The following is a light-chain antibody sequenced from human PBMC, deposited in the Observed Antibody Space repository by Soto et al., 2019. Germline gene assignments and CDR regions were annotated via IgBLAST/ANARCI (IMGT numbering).Light chain of an antibody. V-gene: IGKV3-20*01. CDR1: QSVSSSH. CDR3: QQYGDSRT. J-gene: IGKJ2*01. CDR2: GAS. Sequence: EIVLTQSPGTLSLSPGERATLSCRASQSVSSSHLAWYQQKPGQAPRLLIYGASSRATGIPDRFSGSGSGTDFTLTISRLEPEDFGVYYCQQYGDSRTFGQGTKLEIK.